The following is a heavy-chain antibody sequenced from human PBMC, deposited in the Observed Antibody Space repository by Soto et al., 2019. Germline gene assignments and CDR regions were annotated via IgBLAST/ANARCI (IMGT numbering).Heavy chain of an antibody. Sequence: PGGSLRLSCAASGFGFDEYGMSWVRQGPGKGLEWVSTINRHGDTTAYADSVKGRFTISRDNAKNSLYLHMNGLRAEDTAFYYCARDHRWGDHYGDYGDSWGRGTPVTVSS. CDR2: INRHGDTT. V-gene: IGHV3-20*04. CDR1: GFGFDEYG. D-gene: IGHD4-17*01. J-gene: IGHJ4*02. CDR3: ARDHRWGDHYGDYGDS.